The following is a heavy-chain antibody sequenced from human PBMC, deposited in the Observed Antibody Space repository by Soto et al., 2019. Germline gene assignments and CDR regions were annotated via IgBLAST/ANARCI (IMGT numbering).Heavy chain of an antibody. CDR3: ARDRPTTFSADL. J-gene: IGHJ3*01. CDR2: INDISDAI. Sequence: EVQLVESGGGLVQPGGSLRLSCTASGFTFTDHSMNWVRHAPGKGLEWISYINDISDAIHYDGSVKGRFAMSRDNAKKAMFLQMNCLGVGETAVYYCARDRPTTFSADLWGQGTVVTVTS. CDR1: GFTFTDHS. V-gene: IGHV3-48*04. D-gene: IGHD5-12*01.